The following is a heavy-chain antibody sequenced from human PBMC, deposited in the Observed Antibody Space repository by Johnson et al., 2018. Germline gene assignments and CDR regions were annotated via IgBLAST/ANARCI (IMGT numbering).Heavy chain of an antibody. D-gene: IGHD4-11*01. CDR2: VYTGGST. V-gene: IGHV4-61*02. Sequence: QVQLQESGPGLVKPSQTLSLTCTVSGGSISSGSYYWTWIRQPAGKGLEWIGRVYTGGSTNYNPSLKSRVTISLDTSKNQFSLRLSSVTAADTAFYYCARDYSDYGSYYYYMDVWGTGTTVTVSS. CDR3: ARDYSDYGSYYYYMDV. J-gene: IGHJ6*03. CDR1: GGSISSGSYY.